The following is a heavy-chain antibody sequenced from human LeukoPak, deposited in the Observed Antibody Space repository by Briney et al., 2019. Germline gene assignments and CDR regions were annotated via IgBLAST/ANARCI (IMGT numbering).Heavy chain of an antibody. CDR2: ISSSGSTI. Sequence: KSGGSLRLSCAASGFTFSDYYMSWIRQAPGRGLEWVSYISSSGSTIYYADSVKGRFTISRDNAKNSLYLQMNSLRAEDTAVYYCARSYYYGSGSFDAFDIWGQGTMVTVSS. V-gene: IGHV3-11*01. CDR1: GFTFSDYY. J-gene: IGHJ3*02. D-gene: IGHD3-10*01. CDR3: ARSYYYGSGSFDAFDI.